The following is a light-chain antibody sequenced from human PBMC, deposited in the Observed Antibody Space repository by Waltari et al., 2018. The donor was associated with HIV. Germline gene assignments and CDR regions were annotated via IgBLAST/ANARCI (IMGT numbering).Light chain of an antibody. CDR2: AAS. V-gene: IGKV3-15*01. Sequence: EIVMTQSPATLSVSPGETATLSCRASQSVSHNLAWYQQKPGQPPRFVIYAASSRAAGIPARFSGSGSGTEFTLTITSLQSGDFGVYYCQQYSDWPRYTFGGGTNLEIK. CDR3: QQYSDWPRYT. CDR1: QSVSHN. J-gene: IGKJ2*01.